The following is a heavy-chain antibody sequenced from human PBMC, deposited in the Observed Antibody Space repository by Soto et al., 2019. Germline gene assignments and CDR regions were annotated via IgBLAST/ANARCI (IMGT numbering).Heavy chain of an antibody. J-gene: IGHJ6*02. CDR3: ARQEGIARVYYYYGMDV. CDR2: IYYSGST. D-gene: IGHD6-13*01. CDR1: GGSISSSSYY. Sequence: SETLSLPCPVSGGSISSSSYYWSWIRQPPGKGLEWIGSIYYSGSTYYNPSLKSRVTISVDTAKNKFSLKLSPVTAADTAVYVCARQEGIARVYYYYGMDVWGQCTTFTVS. V-gene: IGHV4-39*01.